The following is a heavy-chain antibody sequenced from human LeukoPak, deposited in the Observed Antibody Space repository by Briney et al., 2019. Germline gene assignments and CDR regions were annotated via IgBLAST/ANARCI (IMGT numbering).Heavy chain of an antibody. CDR2: MNPNSGNT. J-gene: IGHJ6*03. CDR3: ARGSRLRTYYYYYMDV. CDR1: GYTFTSYD. D-gene: IGHD5-12*01. Sequence: ASVKVSRKASGYTFTSYDINWVRQATGQGLAWMGWMNPNSGNTGYAQKFQGRVTMTRNTSISTAYMELSSLRSEDTAVYYCARGSRLRTYYYYYMDVWGKGTTVTISS. V-gene: IGHV1-8*01.